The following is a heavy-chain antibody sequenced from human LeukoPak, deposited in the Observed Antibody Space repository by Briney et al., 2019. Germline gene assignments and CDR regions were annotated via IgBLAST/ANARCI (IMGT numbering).Heavy chain of an antibody. CDR3: ARLRDIVVVPAGWFDP. V-gene: IGHV4-39*01. CDR2: IYYSGST. J-gene: IGHJ5*02. Sequence: SETLSLTCTVSGGSISSSSYYWGWIRQPPGKGLEWIGSIYYSGSTYYNPSLKSRVTISVDTSKNQFSLKLSSVTAADTAVYYCARLRDIVVVPAGWFDPWGQGALVTVSS. CDR1: GGSISSSSYY. D-gene: IGHD2-2*01.